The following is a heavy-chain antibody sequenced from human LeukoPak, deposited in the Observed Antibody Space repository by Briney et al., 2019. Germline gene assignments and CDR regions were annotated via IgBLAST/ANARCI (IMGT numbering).Heavy chain of an antibody. D-gene: IGHD3-9*01. CDR3: ARDILTGYSNWFDP. V-gene: IGHV4-59*01. Sequence: SETLSLTCTVSGGSISSYYWSWIRQPPGKGLEWIGCIYYSGSTNYNPSLKSRVTISVDTSKNQFSLKLSSVTAADTAVYYCARDILTGYSNWFDPWGQGTLVTVSS. J-gene: IGHJ5*02. CDR1: GGSISSYY. CDR2: IYYSGST.